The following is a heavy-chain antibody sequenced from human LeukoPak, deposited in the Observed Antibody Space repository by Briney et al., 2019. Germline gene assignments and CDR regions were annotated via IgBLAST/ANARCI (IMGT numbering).Heavy chain of an antibody. CDR2: ISSSGSTI. J-gene: IGHJ6*02. V-gene: IGHV3-48*03. CDR1: GFTFSSYE. Sequence: GGSLRLSCAASGFTFSSYEMNWVRQAPGKGLEWVSYISSSGSTIYYADSVKGRFTISRDNAKNSLYLQMNSLRAEDTAVYYCAREGVNSSGQSPPYYYYYGMDVWGQGTTVTVSS. D-gene: IGHD3-22*01. CDR3: AREGVNSSGQSPPYYYYYGMDV.